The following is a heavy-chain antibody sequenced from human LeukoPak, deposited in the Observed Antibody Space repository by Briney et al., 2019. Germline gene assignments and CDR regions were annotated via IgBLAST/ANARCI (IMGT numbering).Heavy chain of an antibody. V-gene: IGHV3-64*01. CDR2: ISSNGGST. Sequence: GGSLRLSCAASGFTFSTYGMHWVRQAPGKGLEYVSAISSNGGSTYYANSVKGRFTISRDNSKNTLYLQMGSLRAEDMAVYYCARDPSSGWYRFFDYWGQGTLVTVSS. CDR1: GFTFSTYG. J-gene: IGHJ4*02. CDR3: ARDPSSGWYRFFDY. D-gene: IGHD6-19*01.